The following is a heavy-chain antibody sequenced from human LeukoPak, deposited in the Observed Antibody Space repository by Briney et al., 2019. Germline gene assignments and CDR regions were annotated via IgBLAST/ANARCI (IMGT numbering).Heavy chain of an antibody. CDR1: GFTFSSYA. CDR3: AKDVMGQQQLVFQHNWFDP. CDR2: ISGSGGST. Sequence: GGSLRLSCAASGFTFSSYAMSWVRQAPGKGLEWVSAISGSGGSTYYADSVKGRFTISRDNSKNTLYLQMNSLRAEDTAVYYCAKDVMGQQQLVFQHNWFDPWGQGTLVTVSS. V-gene: IGHV3-23*01. D-gene: IGHD6-13*01. J-gene: IGHJ5*02.